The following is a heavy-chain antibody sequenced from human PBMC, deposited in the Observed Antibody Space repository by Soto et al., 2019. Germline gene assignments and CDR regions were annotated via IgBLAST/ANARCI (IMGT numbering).Heavy chain of an antibody. J-gene: IGHJ2*01. D-gene: IGHD4-17*01. CDR2: IYHSGST. Sequence: QLQLQESGSGLVKPSQTLSLTCAVSGGSISSGGYSWSWIRQPPGKGLEWIGYIYHSGSTYYNPSLKRRVTISVDRSKNQFALKLRSVTAADTAVYYCARGDGDYDWYFDLWGRGTLVTVSS. V-gene: IGHV4-30-2*01. CDR1: GGSISSGGYS. CDR3: ARGDGDYDWYFDL.